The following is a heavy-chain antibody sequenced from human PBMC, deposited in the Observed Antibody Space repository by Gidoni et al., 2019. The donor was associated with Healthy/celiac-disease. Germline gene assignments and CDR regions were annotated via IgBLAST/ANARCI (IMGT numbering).Heavy chain of an antibody. D-gene: IGHD5-18*01. CDR3: ARQSTWIQFAFDY. J-gene: IGHJ4*02. V-gene: IGHV4-39*01. Sequence: QLQLQESGPGLVKPSETLSLTCTVSGGSISSSSYYWGWIRQPPGKGLEWIGSIYYSGSTYYNPSLKSRVTISVDTSKNQFSLKLSSVTAADTAVYYCARQSTWIQFAFDYWGQGTLVTVSS. CDR2: IYYSGST. CDR1: GGSISSSSYY.